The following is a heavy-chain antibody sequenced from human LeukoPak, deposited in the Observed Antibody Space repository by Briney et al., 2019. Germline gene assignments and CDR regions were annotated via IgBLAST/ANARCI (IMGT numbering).Heavy chain of an antibody. CDR3: AKEGIARCFDY. D-gene: IGHD6-13*01. CDR2: ISYDGSNK. CDR1: GFTFSSYG. V-gene: IGHV3-30*18. Sequence: GRSLRLSCAASGFTFSSYGMHWVRQAPGKGLEWVAVISYDGSNKYYADSVKGRFTISRDNSKNMLYLQMNSLRAEDTAVYYCAKEGIARCFDYWGQGTLVTVSS. J-gene: IGHJ4*02.